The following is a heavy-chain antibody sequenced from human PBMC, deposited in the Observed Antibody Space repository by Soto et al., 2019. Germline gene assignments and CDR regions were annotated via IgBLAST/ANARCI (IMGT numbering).Heavy chain of an antibody. D-gene: IGHD3-16*01. J-gene: IGHJ4*02. V-gene: IGHV3-64D*08. Sequence: PGGSLRLSCSASGFTFSSYAMHWVRQAPGKGLEYVSAISSNGGSTYYADSVKGRFTISRDNSKNTLYLQMSSLRAEDTAVYYCVKNALPSTAIRSGALFDYWGKGTLVTVSS. CDR3: VKNALPSTAIRSGALFDY. CDR2: ISSNGGST. CDR1: GFTFSSYA.